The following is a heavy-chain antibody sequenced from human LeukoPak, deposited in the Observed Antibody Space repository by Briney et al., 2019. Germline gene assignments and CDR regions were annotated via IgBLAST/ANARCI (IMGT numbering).Heavy chain of an antibody. D-gene: IGHD3-22*01. CDR1: GDAFTSCD. CDR3: AVNYYDSSGYYNDY. J-gene: IGHJ4*02. Sequence: ASVKVSCKACGDAFTSCDVHWVRRAPGQGLEWMGWINPNSGGTNYAQKFQGWVTMTRDTSISTAYMELSRLRSDDTAVYYCAVNYYDSSGYYNDYWGQGTLVTVSS. CDR2: INPNSGGT. V-gene: IGHV1-2*04.